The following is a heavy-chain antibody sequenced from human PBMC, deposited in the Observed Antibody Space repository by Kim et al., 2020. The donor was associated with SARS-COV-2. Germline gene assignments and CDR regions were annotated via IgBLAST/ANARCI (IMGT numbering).Heavy chain of an antibody. CDR2: IWYDGSNK. CDR1: GFTFSSYG. D-gene: IGHD3-9*01. J-gene: IGHJ6*02. CDR3: ARAHNYYDILTGYCRYYYYYGIDF. V-gene: IGHV3-33*01. Sequence: GGSLRLSCAASGFTFSSYGMHWVRQAPGKGLEWVAVIWYDGSNKYYADSVKGRFTISRDNSKNTLYLQMNSLRAEDTAVYYCARAHNYYDILTGYCRYYYYYGIDFCGQGATGTVSS.